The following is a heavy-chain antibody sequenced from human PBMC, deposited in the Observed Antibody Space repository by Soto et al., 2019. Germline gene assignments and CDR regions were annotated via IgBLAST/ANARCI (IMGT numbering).Heavy chain of an antibody. CDR3: ARSRFRGVIITWVWFDP. CDR1: GGSFSGYY. Sequence: SETLSLTCAVYGGSFSGYYWSWIRQPPGKGLEWIGEINHSGSTNYNPSLKSRVTISVDTSKNQFSLKLSSVTAADTAVYYCARSRFRGVIITWVWFDPGGQETLVTFS. CDR2: INHSGST. V-gene: IGHV4-34*01. J-gene: IGHJ5*02. D-gene: IGHD3-10*01.